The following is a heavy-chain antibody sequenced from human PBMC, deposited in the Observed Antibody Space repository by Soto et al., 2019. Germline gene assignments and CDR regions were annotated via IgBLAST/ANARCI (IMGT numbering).Heavy chain of an antibody. V-gene: IGHV1-18*01. CDR1: GYTFTSYG. CDR2: ISAYNGNT. CDR3: AGEKWYSSSWGHSFYS. Sequence: QVQLVQSGAEVKKPGASVKVSCKASGYTFTSYGISWVRQAPGQGLEWMGWISAYNGNTNYAQKLQGRVTMTTDTATSRAYMGLRSMRSDHTAVYYCAGEKWYSSSWGHSFYSSFQGTLVTVSS. D-gene: IGHD6-13*01. J-gene: IGHJ4*02.